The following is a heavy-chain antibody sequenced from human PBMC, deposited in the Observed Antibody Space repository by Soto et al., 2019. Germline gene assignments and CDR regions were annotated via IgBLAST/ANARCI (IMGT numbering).Heavy chain of an antibody. D-gene: IGHD6-13*01. CDR3: ARDPAAAGWFDP. V-gene: IGHV4-59*01. CDR1: GGSISSYY. J-gene: IGHJ5*02. Sequence: SETLSLTCTVSGGSISSYYWSWIRQPPGKGLEWIGYIYYSGSTNYNPSLKSRVTISVDTSKNQFSLKLSSVTAADTAVYYCARDPAAAGWFDPWGRGTLVTVSS. CDR2: IYYSGST.